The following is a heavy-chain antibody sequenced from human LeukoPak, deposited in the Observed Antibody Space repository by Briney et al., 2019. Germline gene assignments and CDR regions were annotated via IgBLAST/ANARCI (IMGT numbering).Heavy chain of an antibody. CDR3: ARLRGGFDSGDY. V-gene: IGHV1-2*02. D-gene: IGHD5-12*01. Sequence: GASVKVSCKASGYEFTDFYIHWVRQAAGQRPEWMGWIHPNSGATNYARVFQGRVTMTRDTSISTAYMELGSLKFDDRAVYYCARLRGGFDSGDYWGQGSLVTVSS. J-gene: IGHJ4*02. CDR1: GYEFTDFY. CDR2: IHPNSGAT.